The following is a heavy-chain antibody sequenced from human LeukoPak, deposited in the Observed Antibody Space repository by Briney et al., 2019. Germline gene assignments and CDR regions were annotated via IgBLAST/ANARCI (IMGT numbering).Heavy chain of an antibody. CDR1: GFTFSSYA. D-gene: IGHD6-19*01. CDR3: ARGEAVAGFDY. Sequence: GRSLRLSCAASGFTFSSYAMHWVRQAPGKGPEWVAVISYDGSNKYYADSVKGRFTISRDNSKNTLYLQMNSLRAEDTAVYYCARGEAVAGFDYWGQGTLVTVSS. CDR2: ISYDGSNK. V-gene: IGHV3-30*04. J-gene: IGHJ4*02.